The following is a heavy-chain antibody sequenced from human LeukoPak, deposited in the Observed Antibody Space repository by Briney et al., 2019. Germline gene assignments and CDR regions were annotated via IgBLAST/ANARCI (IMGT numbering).Heavy chain of an antibody. CDR2: FDPEDGET. J-gene: IGHJ4*02. CDR1: GNTFTSYY. Sequence: GASVKVSCKASGNTFTSYYMHWVRQAPGKGLEWMGGFDPEDGETIYAQKFQGRVTMTEDTSTDTPYMELSSLRSEDTAVYYCATSRIVGATYYYFDYWGQGTLVTVSS. V-gene: IGHV1-24*01. CDR3: ATSRIVGATYYYFDY. D-gene: IGHD1-26*01.